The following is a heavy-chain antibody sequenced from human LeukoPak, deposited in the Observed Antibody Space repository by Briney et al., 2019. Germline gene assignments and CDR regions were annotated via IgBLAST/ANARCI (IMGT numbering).Heavy chain of an antibody. J-gene: IGHJ6*02. CDR2: IYYSGST. V-gene: IGHV4-39*07. D-gene: IGHD6-13*01. CDR1: GGSISSSSYY. Sequence: PSETLSLTCTVSGGSISSSSYYWGWIRQPPGKGLEWIGSIYYSGSTYYNPSLKSRVTISVDTSKNQFSLKLSSVTAADTAVYYCARDLWRIAAAAGVPVWGQGTTVTVSS. CDR3: ARDLWRIAAAAGVPV.